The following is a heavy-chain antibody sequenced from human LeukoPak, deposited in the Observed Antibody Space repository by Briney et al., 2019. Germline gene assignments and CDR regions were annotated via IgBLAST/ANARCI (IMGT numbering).Heavy chain of an antibody. CDR2: IRSYSSYI. J-gene: IGHJ6*03. Sequence: GGSLRLSCAASGVTFDDYGMSWVRQAPGEGLWWVATIRSYSSYIHYGDSVKGRFTISRDDAERSVYLQMDNVRVEDTAVYFCARYSEVYYYVDVWGTGTTVTVSS. CDR1: GVTFDDYG. V-gene: IGHV3-21*01. CDR3: ARYSEVYYYVDV. D-gene: IGHD2-21*01.